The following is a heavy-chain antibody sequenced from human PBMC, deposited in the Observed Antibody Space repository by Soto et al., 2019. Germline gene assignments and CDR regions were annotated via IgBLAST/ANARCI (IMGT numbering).Heavy chain of an antibody. V-gene: IGHV4-4*07. Sequence: QVQLQESGPGLVKPSETLSLTCTVSGGSISSYYWSWIRQPAGKGLEWIGRIYTSGSTNYNPSLKSRVTMSVDTSKNQFSLKLSSVTAADTAVYYCARGGGPVLLWLGEPSYHYGMDVWGQGTTVTVSS. J-gene: IGHJ6*02. CDR3: ARGGGPVLLWLGEPSYHYGMDV. D-gene: IGHD3-10*01. CDR2: IYTSGST. CDR1: GGSISSYY.